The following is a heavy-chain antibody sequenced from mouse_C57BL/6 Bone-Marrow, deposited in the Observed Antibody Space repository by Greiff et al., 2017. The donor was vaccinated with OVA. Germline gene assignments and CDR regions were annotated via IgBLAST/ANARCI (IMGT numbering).Heavy chain of an antibody. V-gene: IGHV14-1*01. CDR3: TTIYYSKGAWFAY. CDR1: GFNIKDYY. J-gene: IGHJ3*01. CDR2: IDPEDGDT. D-gene: IGHD2-5*01. Sequence: SGAELVRPGASVKLSCTASGFNIKDYYMHWVKQRPEQGLEWIGRIDPEDGDTEYAPKFQGKATMTADTSSNTAYLQLSSLTSEDTAVYYCTTIYYSKGAWFAYWGQGTLVTVSA.